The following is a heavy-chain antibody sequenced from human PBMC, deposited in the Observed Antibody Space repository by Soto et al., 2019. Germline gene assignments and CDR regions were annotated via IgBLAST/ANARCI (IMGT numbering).Heavy chain of an antibody. Sequence: QVQLQESGPGLVKPSQTLSLTCTVSGGSISSGGYYWSWIRQHPGKGLEWIEYIYYSGSTYYNPSRKSRVTISVDTSKDQCSLKLSSVTGGDTAVYYCASDQNCNYGGFDSWGQGTLVTVSS. CDR3: ASDQNCNYGGFDS. D-gene: IGHD1-7*01. CDR2: IYYSGST. V-gene: IGHV4-31*03. J-gene: IGHJ4*02. CDR1: GGSISSGGYY.